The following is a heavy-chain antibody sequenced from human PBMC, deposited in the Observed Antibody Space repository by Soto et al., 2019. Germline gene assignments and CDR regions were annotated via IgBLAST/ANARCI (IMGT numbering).Heavy chain of an antibody. CDR2: IKSKTDGGTT. CDR1: GFTFSNAW. V-gene: IGHV3-15*01. J-gene: IGHJ6*02. D-gene: IGHD6-13*01. CDR3: TTDLAAAGTFYYYGMDV. Sequence: GGSLRLSCAASGFTFSNAWMSWVRQAPGKGLEWVGRIKSKTDGGTTDYAAPVKGRFTISRDDSKNTLYLQMNSLKTEDTAVYYCTTDLAAAGTFYYYGMDVWGQGTTVTSP.